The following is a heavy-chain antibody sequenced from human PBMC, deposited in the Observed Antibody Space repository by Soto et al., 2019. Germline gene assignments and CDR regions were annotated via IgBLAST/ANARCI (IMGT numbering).Heavy chain of an antibody. V-gene: IGHV3-66*01. CDR3: VRENYYYGMDV. Sequence: GGSPRLPGAVSGFDASVNYMTWVRPGPGKGLQWVSVITNAGTTFSADSVKGRFPLSRDNSKNTVYLQMNSLRVEDTAMYYCVRENYYYGMDVWGQGTAVTVSS. CDR2: ITNAGTT. J-gene: IGHJ6*02. CDR1: GFDASVNY.